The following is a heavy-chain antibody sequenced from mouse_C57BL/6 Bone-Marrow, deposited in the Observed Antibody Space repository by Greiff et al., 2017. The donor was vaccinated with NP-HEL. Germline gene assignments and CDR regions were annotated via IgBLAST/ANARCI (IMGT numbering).Heavy chain of an antibody. CDR3: ARRRITTVVDYYAMDY. J-gene: IGHJ4*01. D-gene: IGHD1-1*01. Sequence: VQLQQSGPELVKPGASVKISCKASGYAFSSSWMNWVKQRPGKGLEWIGRIYPGDGDTNYNGKFKGKATLTADKSSSTAYMQLSSLTSEDSAVYFCARRRITTVVDYYAMDYWGQGTSVTVSS. CDR1: GYAFSSSW. CDR2: IYPGDGDT. V-gene: IGHV1-82*01.